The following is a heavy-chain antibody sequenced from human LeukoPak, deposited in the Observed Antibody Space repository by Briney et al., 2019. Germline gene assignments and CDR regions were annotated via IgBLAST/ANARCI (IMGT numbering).Heavy chain of an antibody. CDR1: GFTFSSYW. Sequence: GGSLRLSCAASGFTFSSYWMHWVHQDPGKGLVWVSRISSDGISTNYADSVKGRFTISGDSARTTLYLQMNSLRAEDTAVYYCARAATGTRNAFDIWGQGTMVTVSS. CDR3: ARAATGTRNAFDI. J-gene: IGHJ3*02. V-gene: IGHV3-74*01. D-gene: IGHD6-13*01. CDR2: ISSDGIST.